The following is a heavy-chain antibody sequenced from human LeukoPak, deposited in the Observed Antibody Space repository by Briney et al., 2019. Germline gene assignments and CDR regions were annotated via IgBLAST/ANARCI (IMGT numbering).Heavy chain of an antibody. CDR1: GFTFSSYA. V-gene: IGHV3-23*01. D-gene: IGHD5-18*01. J-gene: IGHJ4*02. CDR3: AKDRWIQLNEYYFDY. Sequence: GGSLRLSCAVSGFTFSSYAMSWVRQAPGKGLEWVSAISGSGGSTYYADSVKGRFTISRDNSKNTLYLQMNSLRAEDTAVYYCAKDRWIQLNEYYFDYWGQGTLVTVSS. CDR2: ISGSGGST.